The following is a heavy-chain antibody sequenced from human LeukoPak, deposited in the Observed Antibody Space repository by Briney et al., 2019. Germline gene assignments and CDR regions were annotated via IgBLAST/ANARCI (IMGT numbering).Heavy chain of an antibody. D-gene: IGHD2-21*02. Sequence: PSETLSLTCTVSGGSISSYYWSWIRQPAGKGLEWIGRIYSSGTTNYNPSLKSRVTMSVDTSKNQFSLKLSSVTAADTAVYYCAKDHDVTATSSRYYYMDVWGKGTTVTVSS. J-gene: IGHJ6*03. CDR3: AKDHDVTATSSRYYYMDV. CDR1: GGSISSYY. V-gene: IGHV4-4*07. CDR2: IYSSGTT.